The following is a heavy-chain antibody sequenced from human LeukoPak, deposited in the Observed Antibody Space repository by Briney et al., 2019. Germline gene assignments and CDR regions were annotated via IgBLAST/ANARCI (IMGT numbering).Heavy chain of an antibody. CDR3: ARGDSYGTVWY. CDR2: IHYSGST. V-gene: IGHV4-39*07. D-gene: IGHD5-18*01. J-gene: IGHJ4*02. Sequence: SETPSLTCTVSGGSISSSSYYWGWIRQPPGKDLEWMGRIHYSGSTYYNPSLKSRVTISVDTSKNQFSLKLNSVTAADTAVYYCARGDSYGTVWYWGQGTLVTISS. CDR1: GGSISSSSYY.